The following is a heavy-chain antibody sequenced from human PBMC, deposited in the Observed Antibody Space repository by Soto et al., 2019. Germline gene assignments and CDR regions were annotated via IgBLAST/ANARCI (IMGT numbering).Heavy chain of an antibody. CDR2: IYYSGST. Sequence: QLQLQESGPGLVKPSETLSLTCTVSGGSISSSSYYWGWIRQPPGKGLGWIGSIYYSGSTYYNPSLKSRGTISVDTSKNPCALKLSSVTAADTAVYYCARQDQSTSGWDGWRNWGQGPLVPVSS. J-gene: IGHJ4*02. CDR3: ARQDQSTSGWDGWRN. D-gene: IGHD6-19*01. CDR1: GGSISSSSYY. V-gene: IGHV4-39*01.